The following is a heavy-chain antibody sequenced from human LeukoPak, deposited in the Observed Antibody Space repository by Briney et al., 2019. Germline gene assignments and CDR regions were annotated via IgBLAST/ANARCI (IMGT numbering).Heavy chain of an antibody. CDR3: ARVVSYYDSSGYPRDDAFDI. CDR2: IYYSGST. D-gene: IGHD3-22*01. J-gene: IGHJ3*02. CDR1: GGSISSSSYY. Sequence: PSETLSLTCTVSGGSISSSSYYWGWIRQPPGKGPVWIGSIYYSGSTYYNPSLKSRVTISVDTSKNQFSLKLSSVTAADTAVYYCARVVSYYDSSGYPRDDAFDIWGQGTMVTVSS. V-gene: IGHV4-39*07.